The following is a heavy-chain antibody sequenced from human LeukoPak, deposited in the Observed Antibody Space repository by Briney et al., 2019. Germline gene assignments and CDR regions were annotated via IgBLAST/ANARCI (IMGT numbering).Heavy chain of an antibody. CDR2: IYTSGST. D-gene: IGHD2-2*01. CDR3: ARDGIVVVPVVKGYYYYMDV. CDR1: GDSISSGSYY. Sequence: SETLSLTCTVSGDSISSGSYYWSWIRQPAGKVLEWIGRIYTSGSTNYNPSLKSRVTISVDTFKNQFSLKLSSVTAADTAVYYCARDGIVVVPVVKGYYYYMDVWGKGTTVTVSS. V-gene: IGHV4-61*02. J-gene: IGHJ6*03.